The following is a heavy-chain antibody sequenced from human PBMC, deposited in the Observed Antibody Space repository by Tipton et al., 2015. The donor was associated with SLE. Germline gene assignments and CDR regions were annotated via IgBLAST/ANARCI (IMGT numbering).Heavy chain of an antibody. J-gene: IGHJ6*04. CDR1: GFTFRIYE. CDR3: ARGLGSPDV. Sequence: GSLRLSCVASGFTFRIYEMNWVRQAPGKGLEWVSYISSSDGDTYYTDSVKGRFTISRDNAKNSLYLQMNSLRVEDTAIYYCARGLGSPDVWGKGTPVTVSS. V-gene: IGHV3-48*03. D-gene: IGHD7-27*01. CDR2: ISSSDGDT.